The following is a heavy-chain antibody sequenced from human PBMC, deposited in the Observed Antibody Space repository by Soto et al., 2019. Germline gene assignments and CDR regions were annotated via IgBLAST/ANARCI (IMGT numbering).Heavy chain of an antibody. Sequence: GGSLSLSCAGSGFTFSSYAMNWVRQAPGKGQEWVAVISYDGSNKYYADSVKGRFTISRDNSKNTLYLQMNSLRAEDTAVYYCARGIILEWLFSPDYYYGMDVWGQGTTVTVSS. CDR2: ISYDGSNK. V-gene: IGHV3-30-3*01. CDR1: GFTFSSYA. CDR3: ARGIILEWLFSPDYYYGMDV. D-gene: IGHD3-3*01. J-gene: IGHJ6*02.